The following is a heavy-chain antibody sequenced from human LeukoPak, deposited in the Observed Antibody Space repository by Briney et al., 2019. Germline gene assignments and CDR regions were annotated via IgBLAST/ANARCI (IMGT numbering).Heavy chain of an antibody. CDR1: GGSFSGYY. V-gene: IGHV4-34*01. D-gene: IGHD6-13*01. CDR3: ARGRYVTTRGGAAAGFLDY. Sequence: PSETLSLTCAVYGGSFSGYYWSWIRQPPGKGLEWIGEINHSGSTNYNPSLKSRVTISVDTSQNKFSLRLSSVTAADTAVYYCARGRYVTTRGGAAAGFLDYWGQGTLVTVST. CDR2: INHSGST. J-gene: IGHJ4*02.